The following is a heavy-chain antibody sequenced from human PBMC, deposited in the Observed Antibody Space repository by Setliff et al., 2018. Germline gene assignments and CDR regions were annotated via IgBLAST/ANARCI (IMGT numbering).Heavy chain of an antibody. V-gene: IGHV4-34*01. J-gene: IGHJ4*02. CDR2: INHSGST. CDR3: ARVRKGYSGYDFGDY. D-gene: IGHD5-12*01. CDR1: GGSFSGDY. Sequence: PSETLSLTCVVYGGSFSGDYWSWIRQPPGKGLEWIGEINHSGSTNYNHSLKSRVTISLETSSNQFSLKLRSGTAADTAVYYCARVRKGYSGYDFGDYWGQGTLVTVSS.